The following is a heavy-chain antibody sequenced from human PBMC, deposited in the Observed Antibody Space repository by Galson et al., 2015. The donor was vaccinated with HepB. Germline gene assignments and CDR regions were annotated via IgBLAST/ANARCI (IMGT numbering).Heavy chain of an antibody. CDR3: ARVGSGGWSEGASYYYYMDV. V-gene: IGHV3-74*01. D-gene: IGHD6-19*01. Sequence: SLRLSCAASGFTFKSYWMHWVRQAPGKGLVWVSRIDSDGRSSTYEDSVKGRCTVSRDNAKNMLYLPMNSLRAEDTAVYYCARVGSGGWSEGASYYYYMDVWGKGTTVTVSS. J-gene: IGHJ6*03. CDR2: IDSDGRSS. CDR1: GFTFKSYW.